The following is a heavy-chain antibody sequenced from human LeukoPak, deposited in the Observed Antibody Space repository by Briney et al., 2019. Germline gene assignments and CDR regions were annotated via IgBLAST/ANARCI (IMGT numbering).Heavy chain of an antibody. V-gene: IGHV1-3*01. J-gene: IGHJ4*02. CDR2: INADNGNT. Sequence: ASVKVSCKASGYTFTSYAMNWVRQAPGQGLEWMGWINADNGNTKYSQKFQGRVTITRDTSANTAYMELSNLRSEDTAVYYCALYSSSSEAFDYWGQGTLVTVSS. CDR3: ALYSSSSEAFDY. CDR1: GYTFTSYA. D-gene: IGHD6-6*01.